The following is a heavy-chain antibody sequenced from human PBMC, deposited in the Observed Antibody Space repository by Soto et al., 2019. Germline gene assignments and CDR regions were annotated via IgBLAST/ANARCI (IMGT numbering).Heavy chain of an antibody. J-gene: IGHJ5*02. Sequence: QVQLQQWGAGLLKPSETLSLTCAVYGGSFSGYYWSWIRQPPGKGLESIGEINHSGSTNYNPSLKSRVTISVDTSKNQFSMKLSSVTAADTAVYYCAKTMAMVRGVKGWFDPWGQGTLVTVSS. V-gene: IGHV4-34*01. CDR2: INHSGST. CDR1: GGSFSGYY. CDR3: AKTMAMVRGVKGWFDP. D-gene: IGHD3-10*01.